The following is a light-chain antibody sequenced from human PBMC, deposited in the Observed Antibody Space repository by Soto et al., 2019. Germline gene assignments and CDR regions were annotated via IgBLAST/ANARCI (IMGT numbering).Light chain of an antibody. V-gene: IGKV1-33*01. CDR2: DAS. CDR3: QHYDDVLVT. J-gene: IGKJ4*01. CDR1: QDISVY. Sequence: DIQMTQSPSSLSASVGDRVTITCQASQDISVYLNWYQEKPGKAPTLLIYDASNLKTGVPSRFSGLGSGTHFTLTISNLQPEDIATYFCQHYDDVLVTFGGGTKVDI.